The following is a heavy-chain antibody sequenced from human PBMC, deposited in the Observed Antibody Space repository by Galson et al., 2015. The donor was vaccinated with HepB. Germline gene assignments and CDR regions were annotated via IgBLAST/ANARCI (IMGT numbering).Heavy chain of an antibody. J-gene: IGHJ6*03. V-gene: IGHV1-18*01. D-gene: IGHD3-10*01. CDR3: ARVTMATRYYYYMDV. Sequence: SVKVSCKAYGYTFTSYGISWVRQAPGQGLEWMGWISAYNGNTNYAQKLQGRVTMTTDTSTSTAYMELRSLRSDDTAVYYCARVTMATRYYYYMDVWGKGTTVTVSS. CDR2: ISAYNGNT. CDR1: GYTFTSYG.